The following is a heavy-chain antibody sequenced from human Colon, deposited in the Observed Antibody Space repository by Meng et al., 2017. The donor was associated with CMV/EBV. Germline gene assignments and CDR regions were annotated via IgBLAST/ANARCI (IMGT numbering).Heavy chain of an antibody. D-gene: IGHD3-22*01. J-gene: IGHJ4*02. Sequence: FGFTFSNFIMHLGRQTPGKELEWVAVIVYDGSSENYADSVKGRFTISRDNPKNMVYLQMNSLRDEDTAVYYCAREWYSSGFAPTFDLWGQGTLVTVSS. V-gene: IGHV3-30-3*01. CDR2: IVYDGSSE. CDR1: GFTFSNFI. CDR3: AREWYSSGFAPTFDL.